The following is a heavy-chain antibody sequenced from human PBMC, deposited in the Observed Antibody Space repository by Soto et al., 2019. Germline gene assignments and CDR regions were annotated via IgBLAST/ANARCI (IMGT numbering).Heavy chain of an antibody. J-gene: IGHJ4*02. V-gene: IGHV4-31*11. CDR2: VHNSGST. Sequence: SETLSLTCAVSGGSISSGSYFWTWIRQHPGKGLEWIGYVHNSGSTFYTPSLKSQVTISLDTSRNLFSLNLSSVTAADTAVYYCARSLNGYAFDYWGQGALVTVSS. D-gene: IGHD5-18*01. CDR1: GGSISSGSYF. CDR3: ARSLNGYAFDY.